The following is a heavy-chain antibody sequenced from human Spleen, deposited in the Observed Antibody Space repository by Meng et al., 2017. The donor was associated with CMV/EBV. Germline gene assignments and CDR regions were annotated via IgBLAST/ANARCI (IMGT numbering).Heavy chain of an antibody. CDR1: LSSCGYS. CDR3: ARSRSITDTRYNWFDP. V-gene: IGHV4-31*02. Sequence: LSSCGYSWTCIRLHPGKGLEWIGCIFNTGSTYYNPSLRSRVTISADSSKKQFSLKLNSVTAADTAVYYCARSRSITDTRYNWFDPWGQGTLVTVSS. D-gene: IGHD1-20*01. J-gene: IGHJ5*02. CDR2: IFNTGST.